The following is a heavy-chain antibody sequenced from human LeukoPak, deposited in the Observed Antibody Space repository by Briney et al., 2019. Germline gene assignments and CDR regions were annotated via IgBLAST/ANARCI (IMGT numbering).Heavy chain of an antibody. CDR2: ISYDGSKK. J-gene: IGHJ4*02. Sequence: PGGSLRLSCAASGFTFSSYGMHWVRQAPGKGLEWVAVISYDGSKKYYADSVKGRFTISRDNSKNTLYLQMNSLRAEDTAVYYCARDGIVGATGHWGQGTLVTVSS. D-gene: IGHD1-26*01. V-gene: IGHV3-30*03. CDR3: ARDGIVGATGH. CDR1: GFTFSSYG.